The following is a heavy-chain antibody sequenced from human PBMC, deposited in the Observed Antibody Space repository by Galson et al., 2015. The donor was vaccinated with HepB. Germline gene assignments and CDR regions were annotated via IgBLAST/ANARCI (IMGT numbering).Heavy chain of an antibody. CDR1: GFTFDDYA. CDR2: ISWNSGSI. J-gene: IGHJ4*02. CDR3: AKDMGGTAEYYFDY. V-gene: IGHV3-9*01. Sequence: SLRLSCAASGFTFDDYAMHWVRQAPGKGLEWVSGISWNSGSIGYADSVKGRFTISRDKAKNSLYLQMNSLRAEDTALYYCAKDMGGTAEYYFDYWGQGTLVTVSS. D-gene: IGHD1-14*01.